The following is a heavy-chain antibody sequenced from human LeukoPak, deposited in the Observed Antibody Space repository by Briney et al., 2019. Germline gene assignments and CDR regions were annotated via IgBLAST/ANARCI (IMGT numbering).Heavy chain of an antibody. V-gene: IGHV3-30*02. Sequence: GGSLRLSCAAFGFTFSSYGMHWVRQAPGKGLEWVAFIRYDGRNKYYGDPVKGRFSISRDNSKNTLYLQMNSLRAEDMAVYYCAKGRRYNILTGHYVSEVDPWGQGTLVTVSS. J-gene: IGHJ5*02. CDR2: IRYDGRNK. D-gene: IGHD3-9*01. CDR3: AKGRRYNILTGHYVSEVDP. CDR1: GFTFSSYG.